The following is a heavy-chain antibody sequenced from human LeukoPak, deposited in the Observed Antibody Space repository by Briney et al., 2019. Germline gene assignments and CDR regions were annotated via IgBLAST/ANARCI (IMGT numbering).Heavy chain of an antibody. Sequence: GGSLRLSCAASGFIFSDHYMDWVRQAPGKGLEWVGRSRIKADNYITQYAASVRDRFTISRDESKSWLYLQMNSLKIEDTAIYYCVRGYHXFDFWXQGTMVTVSS. CDR1: GFIFSDHY. CDR3: VRGYHXFDF. J-gene: IGHJ3*01. D-gene: IGHD1-1*01. CDR2: SRIKADNYIT. V-gene: IGHV3-72*01.